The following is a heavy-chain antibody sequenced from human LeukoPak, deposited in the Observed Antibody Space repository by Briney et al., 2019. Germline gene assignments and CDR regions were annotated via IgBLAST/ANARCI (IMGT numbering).Heavy chain of an antibody. Sequence: ASVKVSCKASGYTFTDYYMHWVRQAPGQGLEWMGWINPNSGGTNYAQKFQGRVTMTRDTSISTAYMELSSLRSDDTTMYYCARSYSGFGYALHDYWGQGTLVTVSS. CDR2: INPNSGGT. CDR1: GYTFTDYY. J-gene: IGHJ4*02. V-gene: IGHV1-2*02. D-gene: IGHD1-26*01. CDR3: ARSYSGFGYALHDY.